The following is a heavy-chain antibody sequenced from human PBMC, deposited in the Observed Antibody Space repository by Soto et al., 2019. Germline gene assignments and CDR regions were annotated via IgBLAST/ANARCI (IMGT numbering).Heavy chain of an antibody. CDR3: ARGGRRSPGMDV. CDR1: GGSISSGGYY. CDR2: IYYSGST. Sequence: QVQLQESGPGLVKPSQTLSLTCTVSGGSISSGGYYWSWIRQHPGKGLEWIGYIYYSGSTYYHPSLTRRVTISVDASKNQFALKLSSVTAADTAVYYCARGGRRSPGMDVWGQGTTVTVSS. J-gene: IGHJ6*02. V-gene: IGHV4-31*03.